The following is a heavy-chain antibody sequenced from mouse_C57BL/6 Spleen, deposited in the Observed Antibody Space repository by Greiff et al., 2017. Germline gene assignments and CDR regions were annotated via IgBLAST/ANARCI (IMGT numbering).Heavy chain of an antibody. CDR2: IDPSDSET. V-gene: IGHV1-52*01. J-gene: IGHJ3*01. Sequence: QVQLQQSGAELVRPGSSVKLSCKASGYTFTSYWMHWVKQRPIQGLEWIGNIDPSDSETHYNQKFKDKATLTVDKSSSTAYMQLSSLTSEDSAVYYCARDSNYPFAYWGQGTLVTVSA. D-gene: IGHD2-5*01. CDR1: GYTFTSYW. CDR3: ARDSNYPFAY.